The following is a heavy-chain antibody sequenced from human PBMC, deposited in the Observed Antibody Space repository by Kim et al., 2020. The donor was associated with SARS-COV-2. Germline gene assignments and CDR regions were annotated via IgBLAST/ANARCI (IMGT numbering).Heavy chain of an antibody. Sequence: SETLSLTCTVSGGSISSSSYYWGWLRQPPGKELEWIGSIYYSGSTYYNPSLKSRVTISVDTSKNQFSLKLSSVTAADTAVYYCARLSYGDYDVEVGWFDPWGQGTLVTVSS. V-gene: IGHV4-39*07. CDR3: ARLSYGDYDVEVGWFDP. CDR1: GGSISSSSYY. D-gene: IGHD4-17*01. J-gene: IGHJ5*02. CDR2: IYYSGST.